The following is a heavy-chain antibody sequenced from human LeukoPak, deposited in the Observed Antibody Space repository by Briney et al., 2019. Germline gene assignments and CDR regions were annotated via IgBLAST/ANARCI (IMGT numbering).Heavy chain of an antibody. Sequence: GASVKVSCKASGYTFTSYDINWVRQATGQGLEWMGWMNPNSGNTGYAQKFQGRVTMTRNTSISTAYMELSSLRSEDTAVYYCARGSLKVYYGSGRRLSDGMDVWGQGTTVTVSS. CDR2: MNPNSGNT. CDR1: GYTFTSYD. J-gene: IGHJ6*02. D-gene: IGHD3-10*01. V-gene: IGHV1-8*01. CDR3: ARGSLKVYYGSGRRLSDGMDV.